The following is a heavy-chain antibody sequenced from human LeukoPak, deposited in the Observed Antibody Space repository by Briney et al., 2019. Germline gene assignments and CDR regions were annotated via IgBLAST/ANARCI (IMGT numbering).Heavy chain of an antibody. CDR1: GDSISPYS. CDR3: ARNQIVTGTYFDS. V-gene: IGHV4-4*07. J-gene: IGHJ4*02. CDR2: IYASGYT. Sequence: PSETLSLTCTVSGDSISPYSWSWVRQPAGKGLEWIGRIYASGYTDYDPSRRSRVTMSVDTSKNQFSLKLTSVTAADTSVFFCARNQIVTGTYFDSWGPGTLVTVSS. D-gene: IGHD3-10*01.